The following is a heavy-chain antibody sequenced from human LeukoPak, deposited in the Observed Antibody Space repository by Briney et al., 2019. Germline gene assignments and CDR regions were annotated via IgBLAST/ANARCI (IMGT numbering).Heavy chain of an antibody. D-gene: IGHD2-8*01. V-gene: IGHV1-46*01. CDR2: INPSSGGT. J-gene: IGHJ3*02. CDR3: ARDGLYCTNGVCSSDI. Sequence: ASVKVSCKASGYTFTGHYMHWMRQAPGQGLEWMGQINPSSGGTGYAQKFQGRVTMTRDTSTSTVYMELTSLRSEDTAVYYCARDGLYCTNGVCSSDIWGQGTLVTVSS. CDR1: GYTFTGHY.